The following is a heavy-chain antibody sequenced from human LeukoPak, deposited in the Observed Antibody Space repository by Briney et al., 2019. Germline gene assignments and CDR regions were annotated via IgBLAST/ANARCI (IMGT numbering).Heavy chain of an antibody. CDR2: IYYSEST. D-gene: IGHD5-24*01. CDR3: AKQRRDGYNYFDY. Sequence: SETLSLTCTVSGGSISSSRYYWGWIRHPPGKGLEWIGNIYYSESTYYNPSLKSRVTISVDTSKNQFSLKLSSVTAADTAVYYCAKQRRDGYNYFDYWGQGTLVTVSP. CDR1: GGSISSSRYY. J-gene: IGHJ4*02. V-gene: IGHV4-39*01.